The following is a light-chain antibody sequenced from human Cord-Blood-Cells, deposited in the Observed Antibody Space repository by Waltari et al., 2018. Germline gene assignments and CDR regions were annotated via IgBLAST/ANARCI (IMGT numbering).Light chain of an antibody. V-gene: IGLV3-1*01. CDR1: KLGVKY. CDR3: QAWDSSTAV. Sequence: SYELTQPPSVSVSPGQTASITRSGDKLGVKYACWYQQKPGQSPVLVIYQDSKRPSGIPDRFSGYNTGNTATLTISGTQAMDEADYYCQAWDSSTAVFGGETRLTVL. J-gene: IGLJ2*01. CDR2: QDS.